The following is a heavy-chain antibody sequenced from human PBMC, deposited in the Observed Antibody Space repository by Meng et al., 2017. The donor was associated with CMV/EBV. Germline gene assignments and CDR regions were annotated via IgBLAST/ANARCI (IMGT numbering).Heavy chain of an antibody. Sequence: GESLKISCAASGFTCSSYSMNWVRQAPGKGLEWVSSISSSSSYIYYADSVKGRFTISRDNAKNSLYLQMNSLRAEDTAVYYCARDKGYCSGGSCYWDAFDIWGQGTMVTVSS. J-gene: IGHJ3*02. CDR2: ISSSSSYI. D-gene: IGHD2-15*01. CDR1: GFTCSSYS. V-gene: IGHV3-21*01. CDR3: ARDKGYCSGGSCYWDAFDI.